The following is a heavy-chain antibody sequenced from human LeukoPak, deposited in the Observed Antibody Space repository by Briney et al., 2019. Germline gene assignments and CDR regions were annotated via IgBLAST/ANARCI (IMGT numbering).Heavy chain of an antibody. CDR2: ISSSISSI. Sequence: GGSLRLPCAASGFTFSSSSMTWVRQAPGKGLEWVSSISSSISSIYYADSVKGRSTISRDNAKMSLYLQMNSVRAEDTAVYYCARDYNCSGGSCYCRRSYYYYGMDVWGQGTTVTVSS. CDR1: GFTFSSSS. J-gene: IGHJ6*02. V-gene: IGHV3-21*01. D-gene: IGHD2-15*01. CDR3: ARDYNCSGGSCYCRRSYYYYGMDV.